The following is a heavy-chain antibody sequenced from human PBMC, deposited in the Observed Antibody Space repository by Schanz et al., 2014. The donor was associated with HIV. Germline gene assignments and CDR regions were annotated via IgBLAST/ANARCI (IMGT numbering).Heavy chain of an antibody. D-gene: IGHD1-7*01. CDR1: GFIFSRYA. J-gene: IGHJ6*02. Sequence: VQLVESGGGVVQPGRSLRLSCAASGFIFSRYAMHWVRQAPGKGLEWVANIKQDGSEKHYVDSVKGRFTISRDNAQNSLYLQMNSLRAEDTAVYYCARAGQLALEQGWGNYYYYYYYGMDVWGQGTTVTVSS. V-gene: IGHV3-7*01. CDR2: IKQDGSEK. CDR3: ARAGQLALEQGWGNYYYYYYYGMDV.